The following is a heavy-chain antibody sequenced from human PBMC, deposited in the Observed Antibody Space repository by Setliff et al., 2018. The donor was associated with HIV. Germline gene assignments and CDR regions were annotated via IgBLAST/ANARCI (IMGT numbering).Heavy chain of an antibody. D-gene: IGHD4-17*01. Sequence: GASVKVSCKASGYTFIGHYIHWVRQAPGQGLEGMGWINPNSGDTKYAQKFQDRVSLTRDTSLSTAYMELSSLTSDDTAIYYCAVDGDYAGGVGYWGQGTLVTVSS. V-gene: IGHV1-2*02. CDR1: GYTFIGHY. CDR2: INPNSGDT. J-gene: IGHJ4*02. CDR3: AVDGDYAGGVGY.